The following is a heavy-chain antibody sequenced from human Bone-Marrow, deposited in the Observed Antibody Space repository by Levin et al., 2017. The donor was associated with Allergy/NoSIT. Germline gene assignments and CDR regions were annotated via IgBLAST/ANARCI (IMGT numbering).Heavy chain of an antibody. Sequence: GGSLRLSCAASGFTVSSNYMSWVRQAPGKGLEWVSVIYSGGSTYYADSVKGRFTISRDNSKNTLYLQMNSLRAEDTAVYYCARAVHASDFDYWGQGTLVTVSS. CDR2: IYSGGST. V-gene: IGHV3-53*01. CDR3: ARAVHASDFDY. D-gene: IGHD1-1*01. CDR1: GFTVSSNY. J-gene: IGHJ4*02.